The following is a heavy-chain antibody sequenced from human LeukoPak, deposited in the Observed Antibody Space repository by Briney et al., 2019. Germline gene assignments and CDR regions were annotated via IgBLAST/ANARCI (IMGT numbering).Heavy chain of an antibody. J-gene: IGHJ4*02. CDR2: ISYDGSNK. CDR1: GFIYNTHA. V-gene: IGHV3-30*18. CDR3: AKADRARWLQLPAY. D-gene: IGHD5-24*01. Sequence: GGSLRLSCAASGFIYNTHAVTWVRQAPGKGLEWVAVISYDGSNKYYADSVKGRFTISRDNSKNTLYLQMNSLRAEDTAVYYCAKADRARWLQLPAYWGQGTLVTVSS.